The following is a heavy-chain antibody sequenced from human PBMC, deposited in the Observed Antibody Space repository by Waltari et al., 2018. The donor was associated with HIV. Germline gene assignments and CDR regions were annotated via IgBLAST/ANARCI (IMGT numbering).Heavy chain of an antibody. Sequence: VQLVASGGDLAQPGWSLRLPRVASGFTFSNYWMHWVRQVPGKRLVWVARINTDETIRTYAENVKGRFTISRDNGKNTLYLQMNSLRVEDTAVYYCVSSGLDVWGQGTTVNVSS. CDR1: GFTFSNYW. V-gene: IGHV3-74*01. CDR2: INTDETIR. J-gene: IGHJ6*02. CDR3: VSSGLDV.